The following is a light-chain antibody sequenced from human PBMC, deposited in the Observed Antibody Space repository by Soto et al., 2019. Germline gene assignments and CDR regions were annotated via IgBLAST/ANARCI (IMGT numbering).Light chain of an antibody. CDR2: DVS. V-gene: IGLV2-11*01. CDR3: CSYAGTYTPVV. CDR1: NSDVGGYNY. J-gene: IGLJ2*01. Sequence: QSALTQPRSVSGSPGQSVTISCTGTNSDVGGYNYVSWYQQHPGKAPKLMIYDVSKRPSGVPDRFSGSKSGNTASLTISGLQAEDEADYYCCSYAGTYTPVVFGGGTKLTVL.